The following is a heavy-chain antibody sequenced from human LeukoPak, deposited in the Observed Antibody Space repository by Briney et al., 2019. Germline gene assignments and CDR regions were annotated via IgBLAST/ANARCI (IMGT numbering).Heavy chain of an antibody. J-gene: IGHJ1*01. D-gene: IGHD3-22*01. V-gene: IGHV3-7*01. CDR1: GFTFSSYW. CDR3: ATYSSLNRREFQY. Sequence: GGSLRLSCAASGFTFSSYWMSWVRQAPGKGLEWVANIKQDGSEKYYVDSVKGRFTISRDNAKNSLYLQMNSLRAEDTAEYYCATYSSLNRREFQYWGQGTLLTVSS. CDR2: IKQDGSEK.